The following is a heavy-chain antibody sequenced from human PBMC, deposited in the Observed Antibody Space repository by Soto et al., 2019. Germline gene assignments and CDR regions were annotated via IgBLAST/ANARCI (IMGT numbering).Heavy chain of an antibody. CDR1: GFTLSDYY. CDR3: ARDREYSPYGMDV. D-gene: IGHD4-4*01. CDR2: ISSIGSNR. Sequence: QVQLVESGGGLVKPGGSLRLSCAASGFTLSDYYMSWIRQAPGKGLEWVSYISSIGSNRYYAESVEGRFTISRDNAKNSLYQQMNSLRVEDTAVYYCARDREYSPYGMDVWGQGTTVTVSS. V-gene: IGHV3-11*01. J-gene: IGHJ6*02.